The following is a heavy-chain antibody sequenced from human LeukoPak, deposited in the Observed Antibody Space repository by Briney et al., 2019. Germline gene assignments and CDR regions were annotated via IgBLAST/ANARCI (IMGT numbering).Heavy chain of an antibody. J-gene: IGHJ6*03. CDR2: VNSDGTGT. CDR1: GFTFSSYW. V-gene: IGHV3-74*01. D-gene: IGHD5-12*01. Sequence: HPGGSLRLSCAASGFTFSSYWMHWVRQAPGKGLVWVSRVNSDGTGTTYADSVEGRFTISRDNAKNTVYLQMNSLRAEDTAIYYCIRTLIVATSPYMDVWGKGTTVTVSS. CDR3: IRTLIVATSPYMDV.